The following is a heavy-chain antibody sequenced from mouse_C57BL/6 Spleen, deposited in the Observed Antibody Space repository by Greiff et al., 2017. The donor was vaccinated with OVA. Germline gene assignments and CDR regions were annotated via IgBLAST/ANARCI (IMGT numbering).Heavy chain of an antibody. D-gene: IGHD2-4*01. V-gene: IGHV1-78*01. CDR1: GYTFTDHT. Sequence: QLQQSDAELVKPGASVKISCKVSGYTFTDHTIHWMKQRPEQGLEWIGYIYPRDGSTKYNEKFKGKATLTADKSSSTAYMQLNSLTSEDSAVYFCAREEAYDYDGAWFAYWGQGTLVTVSA. J-gene: IGHJ3*01. CDR2: IYPRDGST. CDR3: AREEAYDYDGAWFAY.